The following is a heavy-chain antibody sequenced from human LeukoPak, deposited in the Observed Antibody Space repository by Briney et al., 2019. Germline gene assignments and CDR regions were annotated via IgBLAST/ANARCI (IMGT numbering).Heavy chain of an antibody. CDR3: ARAHVSGSYYPYYYYYMDV. D-gene: IGHD3-10*01. V-gene: IGHV3-48*02. CDR1: GFTFSSYS. CDR2: ISSSSSNI. J-gene: IGHJ6*03. Sequence: PGGSPRLSCAPSGFTFSSYSMNWVRQAPGKGLEGVSYISSSSSNIYYADSVKGRFTISRDNAKNSLYLQMNRLRDEDTAVYYCARAHVSGSYYPYYYYYMDVWGKGTTVTVSS.